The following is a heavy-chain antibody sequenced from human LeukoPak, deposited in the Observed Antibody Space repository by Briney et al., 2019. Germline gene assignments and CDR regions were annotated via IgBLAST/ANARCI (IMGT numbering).Heavy chain of an antibody. Sequence: GGSLRLSCVASEFTFSNYWIHWVRHAPGKGLVWVSRIRGDGIVTNYADSVEGRFTVSRDNAKNTVHLQMNSLRDDDTTVYYCARASPADFNLWGRGTLVTVSS. V-gene: IGHV3-74*01. CDR2: IRGDGIVT. CDR3: ARASPADFNL. CDR1: EFTFSNYW. J-gene: IGHJ2*01.